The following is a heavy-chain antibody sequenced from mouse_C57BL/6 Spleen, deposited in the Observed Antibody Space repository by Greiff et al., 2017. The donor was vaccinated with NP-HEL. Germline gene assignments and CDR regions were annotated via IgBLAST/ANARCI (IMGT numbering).Heavy chain of an antibody. CDR3: ARERVYGSSPHWYFDV. J-gene: IGHJ1*03. V-gene: IGHV1-61*01. CDR2: IYPSDSET. D-gene: IGHD1-1*01. CDR1: GYTFTSYW. Sequence: VQLQQSGAELVRPGSSVKLSCKASGYTFTSYWMDWVKQRPGQGLEWIGNIYPSDSETHYNQKFKDKATLTVDKSSSTAYMQLSSLTSEDSAVYYCARERVYGSSPHWYFDVWGTGTTVTVSS.